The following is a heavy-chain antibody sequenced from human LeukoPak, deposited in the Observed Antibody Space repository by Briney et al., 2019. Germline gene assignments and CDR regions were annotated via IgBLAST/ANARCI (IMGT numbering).Heavy chain of an antibody. J-gene: IGHJ3*02. CDR1: GGTFSSYT. CDR2: IIPILGIA. Sequence: ASVKVSCKASGGTFSSYTISWVRQAPGQGLEWMGRIIPILGIANYAQKFQGRVTITADKSTSTAYMELSSLRSEDTAVYYCARALPGRITMIVVGGGAFDIWGQGTMVTVSS. D-gene: IGHD3-22*01. CDR3: ARALPGRITMIVVGGGAFDI. V-gene: IGHV1-69*02.